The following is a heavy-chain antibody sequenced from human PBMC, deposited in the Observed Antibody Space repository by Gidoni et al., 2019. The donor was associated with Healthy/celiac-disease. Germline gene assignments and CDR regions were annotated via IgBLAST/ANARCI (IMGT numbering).Heavy chain of an antibody. CDR1: WSPLTELS. CDR2: FDPEDGET. V-gene: IGHV1-24*01. D-gene: IGHD6-6*01. J-gene: IGHJ4*02. Sequence: QVQLVQSGTAVKTPGASVSVSCKVSWSPLTELSMHWVLQAPGKGLEWMGGFDPEDGETIYAQKFQGRVTMTEDTSTDTAYMELSSLRSEDMAVYYCATGLKLIDDYSSYDYWGQGTLVTVSS. CDR3: ATGLKLIDDYSSYDY.